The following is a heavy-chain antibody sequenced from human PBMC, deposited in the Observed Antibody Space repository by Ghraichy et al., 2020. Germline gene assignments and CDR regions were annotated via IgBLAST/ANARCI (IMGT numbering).Heavy chain of an antibody. Sequence: SETLSLTCAVYGGSFSGYYWSWIRQPPGKGLEWIGEINHSGSTNYNPSLKSRVTISVDTSKNQFSLKLSSVTAADTAVYYCARDNIVASNFYFDYWGQGTLVTVSS. D-gene: IGHD5-12*01. CDR2: INHSGST. CDR1: GGSFSGYY. CDR3: ARDNIVASNFYFDY. V-gene: IGHV4-34*01. J-gene: IGHJ4*02.